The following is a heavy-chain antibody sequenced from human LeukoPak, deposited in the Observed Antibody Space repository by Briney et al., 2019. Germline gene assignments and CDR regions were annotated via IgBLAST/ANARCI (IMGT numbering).Heavy chain of an antibody. V-gene: IGHV1-8*02. CDR1: GGTFSSYA. Sequence: ASVKVSCKASGGTFSSYAISWVRQAPGQGLEWMGWMNPNSGNTGYAQKFQGRVTMTRNTSISTAYMELSSLRSEDTAVYYCARTYYYDHRGAFDIWGQGTMVTVSS. CDR3: ARTYYYDHRGAFDI. D-gene: IGHD3-22*01. CDR2: MNPNSGNT. J-gene: IGHJ3*02.